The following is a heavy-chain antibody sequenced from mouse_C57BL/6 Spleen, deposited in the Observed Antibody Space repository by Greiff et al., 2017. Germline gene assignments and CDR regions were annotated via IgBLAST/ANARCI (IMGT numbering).Heavy chain of an antibody. CDR2: IHPNSGST. CDR3: ARGGYGSSYDWFAY. Sequence: QVQLQQPGAELVKPGASVKLSCKASGYTFTSYWMHWVKQRPGQGLEWIGMIHPNSGSTNYNEKFKGKATFTADTSSNTAYMQLSSLTTEDSAIYYCARGGYGSSYDWFAYWGQGTLVTVSA. V-gene: IGHV1-64*01. CDR1: GYTFTSYW. D-gene: IGHD1-1*01. J-gene: IGHJ3*01.